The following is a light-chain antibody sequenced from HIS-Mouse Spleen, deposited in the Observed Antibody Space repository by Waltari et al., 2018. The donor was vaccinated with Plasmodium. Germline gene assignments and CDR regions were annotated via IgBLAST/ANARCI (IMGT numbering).Light chain of an antibody. V-gene: IGLV2-14*03. CDR2: DVS. J-gene: IGLJ1*01. CDR3: SSYTSSSTLNYV. CDR1: SSYVGGYHY. Sequence: QSALTQPASVSGSPGQSITISCTGTSSYVGGYHYVPWYQHHPGKAPKLMIYDVSNRPSGVSNRFSGSKSGNTASLTISGLQAEDEADYYCSSYTSSSTLNYVFGTGTKVTVL.